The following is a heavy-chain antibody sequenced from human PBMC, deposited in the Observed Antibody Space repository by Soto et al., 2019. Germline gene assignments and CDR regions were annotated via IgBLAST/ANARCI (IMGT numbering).Heavy chain of an antibody. CDR3: AKEHLDFWSASAYYYGMDV. Sequence: HPGGSLRLSCAASGFTFDDYTMHWVRQAPGKGLEWVSLISWDGGSTYYADSAKGRFTISRDNSKNSLYLQMNSLRTEDTALYYCAKEHLDFWSASAYYYGMDVWGQGTTVTVSS. J-gene: IGHJ6*02. CDR2: ISWDGGST. CDR1: GFTFDDYT. V-gene: IGHV3-43*01. D-gene: IGHD3-3*01.